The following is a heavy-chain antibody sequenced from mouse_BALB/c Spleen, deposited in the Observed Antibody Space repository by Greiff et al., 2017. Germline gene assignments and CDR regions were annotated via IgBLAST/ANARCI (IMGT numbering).Heavy chain of an antibody. Sequence: VQVVESGAELVKPGASVKLSCKASGYTFTSYYMYWVKQRPGQGLEWIGEINPSNGGTNFNEKFKSKATLTVDKSSSTAYMQLSSLTSEDSAVYYCTRSYYRYGDFDYWGQGTTLTVSS. J-gene: IGHJ2*01. CDR1: GYTFTSYY. V-gene: IGHV1S81*02. CDR3: TRSYYRYGDFDY. D-gene: IGHD2-14*01. CDR2: INPSNGGT.